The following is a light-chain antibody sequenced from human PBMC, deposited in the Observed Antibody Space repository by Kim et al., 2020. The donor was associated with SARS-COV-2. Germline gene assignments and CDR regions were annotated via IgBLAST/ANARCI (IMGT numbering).Light chain of an antibody. CDR1: GSNIVINT. J-gene: IGLJ3*02. CDR2: IDH. Sequence: GQSVTVSRSGSGSNIVINTGNWYHQFPVTAPKLLISIDHQRPSAVPDRFSASKSGTSASLAISGLRSGDEAAYYCATGDDSLNAWVFGGGTQLTFL. V-gene: IGLV1-44*01. CDR3: ATGDDSLNAWV.